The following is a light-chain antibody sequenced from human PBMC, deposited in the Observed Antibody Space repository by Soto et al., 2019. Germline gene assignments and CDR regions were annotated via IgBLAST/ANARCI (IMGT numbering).Light chain of an antibody. V-gene: IGLV7-46*01. CDR2: DTS. CDR1: TGAVTSGHF. CDR3: SAYTTRSAV. Sequence: QTVVTQEPSLTVSPGGTVTLTCGSSTGAVTSGHFPYWFQQKPGQAPRTLISDTSDKHSWTPARFSGSLLGGKAALTLSGAQSEDEADYYCSAYTTRSAVFGTGTKLTV. J-gene: IGLJ1*01.